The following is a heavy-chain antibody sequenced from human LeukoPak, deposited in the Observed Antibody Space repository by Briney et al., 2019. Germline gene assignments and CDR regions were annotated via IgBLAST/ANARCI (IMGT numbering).Heavy chain of an antibody. V-gene: IGHV5-51*01. D-gene: IGHD1-26*01. Sequence: GESLKISCKGSGYSFTSYWIGWVRQMPGKGLEWMGIIYPDDSDTRYSPSFQGQVTISADKSISTAYLQWSSLKASDTAMYYCARRIVGATARFDPWGQGTLVTVSS. CDR3: ARRIVGATARFDP. J-gene: IGHJ5*02. CDR2: IYPDDSDT. CDR1: GYSFTSYW.